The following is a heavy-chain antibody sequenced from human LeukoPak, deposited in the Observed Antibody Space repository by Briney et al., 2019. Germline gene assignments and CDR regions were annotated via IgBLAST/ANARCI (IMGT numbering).Heavy chain of an antibody. CDR2: IKQDGSEK. D-gene: IGHD3-16*02. CDR3: TRTISSDY. J-gene: IGHJ4*02. CDR1: GFTFNGYW. V-gene: IGHV3-7*01. Sequence: GGSLRLSCAASGFTFNGYWMNWVRQAPGKGLEWVANIKQDGSEKYYVDSVKGRFTISRDNAKNSLYLQMNSLRAEDTAVYYCTRTISSDYWGQGTLVTVSS.